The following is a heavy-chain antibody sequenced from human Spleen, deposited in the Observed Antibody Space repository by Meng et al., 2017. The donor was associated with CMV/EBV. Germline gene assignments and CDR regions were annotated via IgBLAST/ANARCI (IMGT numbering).Heavy chain of an antibody. Sequence: ASVKVSRKPSDYIFTTYDINWVRQASGQGLEWMGWINPKSGVTNYAQNFQGRVALTRDTSVNTAYMELSRLTSNDTAVYFCARNYDLWRDYPNWFDPWGQGTLVTVSS. D-gene: IGHD3-3*01. J-gene: IGHJ5*02. CDR3: ARNYDLWRDYPNWFDP. V-gene: IGHV1-2*02. CDR1: DYIFTTYD. CDR2: INPKSGVT.